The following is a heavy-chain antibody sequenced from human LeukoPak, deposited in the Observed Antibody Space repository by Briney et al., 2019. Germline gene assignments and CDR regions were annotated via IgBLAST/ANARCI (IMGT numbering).Heavy chain of an antibody. D-gene: IGHD2-21*02. CDR1: GGPMTNFL. CDR3: ACTTHPYYSRDWPYFED. J-gene: IGHJ4*02. CDR2: VSYNEDT. Sequence: SETLPLTCSVSGGPMTNFLWSWIRQSPGRGLEWIAYVSYNEDTNFDSSLKSRVTISIHTSTNQFSLKLRSVTAADTGIYYWACTTHPYYSRDWPYFEDWGQGTLVTVSS. V-gene: IGHV4-59*08.